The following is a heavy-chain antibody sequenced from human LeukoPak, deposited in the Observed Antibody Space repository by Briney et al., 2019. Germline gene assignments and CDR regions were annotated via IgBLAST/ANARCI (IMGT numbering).Heavy chain of an antibody. CDR2: NYYSGST. V-gene: IGHV4-39*01. CDR1: GGSISSSSYY. J-gene: IGHJ4*02. CDR3: ASGITMIVVY. Sequence: SETLSLTCTVSGGSISSSSYYWGWIRQPPGKGLEWIGSNYYSGSTYYNPSLKSRVTISVDTSKNQFSLKLSSVTAADTAVYYCASGITMIVVYWGQGTLVTVSS. D-gene: IGHD3-22*01.